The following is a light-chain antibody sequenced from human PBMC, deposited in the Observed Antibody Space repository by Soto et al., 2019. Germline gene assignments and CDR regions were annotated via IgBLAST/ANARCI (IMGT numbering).Light chain of an antibody. CDR2: QVS. Sequence: DIVLTQTPLSSPVTLGQPASISCRSSQSLVYSDGNTYLSWLQQRPGQPPRLLIYQVSNRFSGVPDRFSGSGAGTDFTPKISRVEAEDVGVYYCVQFSNFPRTFGQGTKVEIK. CDR3: VQFSNFPRT. J-gene: IGKJ1*01. V-gene: IGKV2-24*01. CDR1: QSLVYSDGNTY.